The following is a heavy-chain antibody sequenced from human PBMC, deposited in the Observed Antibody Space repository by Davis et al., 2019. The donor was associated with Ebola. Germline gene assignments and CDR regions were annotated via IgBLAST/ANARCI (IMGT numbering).Heavy chain of an antibody. D-gene: IGHD6-19*01. CDR1: GFTFSNAW. CDR2: INHSGST. V-gene: IGHV4-34*01. CDR3: ARHKVAGGDY. J-gene: IGHJ4*02. Sequence: MPGGSLRLSCAASGFTFSNAWMSWVRQAPGKGLEWIGEINHSGSTNYNPSLKSRVTISVDTSKNQFSLKLSSVTAADTAVYYCARHKVAGGDYWGQGTLVTVSS.